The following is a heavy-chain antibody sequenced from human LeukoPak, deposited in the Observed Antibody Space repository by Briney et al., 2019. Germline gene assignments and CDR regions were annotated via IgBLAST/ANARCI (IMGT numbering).Heavy chain of an antibody. V-gene: IGHV1-2*02. CDR3: ARVGSSVEDWFDP. CDR1: GYTFTGYY. J-gene: IGHJ5*02. CDR2: INPNSGGT. Sequence: ASVTVSCKASGYTFTGYYMHWVRQAPGQGLEWMGWINPNSGGTSYAQKFQGRVTMTRDTSISTAYMELSRLRSDDTAVYYCARVGSSVEDWFDPWGQGTLVTVSS. D-gene: IGHD6-6*01.